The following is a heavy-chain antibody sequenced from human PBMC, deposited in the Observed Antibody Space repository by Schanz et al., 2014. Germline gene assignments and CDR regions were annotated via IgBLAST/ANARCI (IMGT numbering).Heavy chain of an antibody. CDR1: GLTFSSYA. CDR3: ARDLPRTFLFDS. V-gene: IGHV3-23*04. CDR2: ISGSGGST. Sequence: EVHLAESGGGLLQPGGSLTLSCAASGLTFSSYAMSWVRQAPGKGLEWVSAISGSGGSTYYADSVKGRFTIPRDNSKNTLFLQMNSLRAEDTAVYYCARDLPRTFLFDSWGHGTLVAVSS. J-gene: IGHJ4*01.